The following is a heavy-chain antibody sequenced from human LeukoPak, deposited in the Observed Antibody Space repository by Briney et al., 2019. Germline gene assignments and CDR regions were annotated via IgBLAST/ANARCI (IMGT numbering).Heavy chain of an antibody. Sequence: PETLSLTCTVSGGSISSDTYYWGWIRQPPGKGLEWIGSIHYSGSSYYKPSLKSRVTMSVDTSQNQFALKLSSVTAADTALYYCARVNYDFWSGYYGSWFDPWGQGTLVTVSS. V-gene: IGHV4-39*06. CDR2: IHYSGSS. J-gene: IGHJ5*02. CDR1: GGSISSDTYY. D-gene: IGHD3-3*01. CDR3: ARVNYDFWSGYYGSWFDP.